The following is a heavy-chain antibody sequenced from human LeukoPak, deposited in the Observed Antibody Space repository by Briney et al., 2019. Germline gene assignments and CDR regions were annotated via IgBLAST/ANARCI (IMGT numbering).Heavy chain of an antibody. J-gene: IGHJ5*02. D-gene: IGHD6-6*01. Sequence: GSSVKVSCKASGGTFSSSAISWVRQAPGQGLEWMGGIIPIFGTANYAQKFQGRVTITTDESTSTAYMELSSLRSEDTAVYYCAEVRELVGSWFDPWGQGTLVNVSS. CDR2: IIPIFGTA. CDR3: AEVRELVGSWFDP. V-gene: IGHV1-69*05. CDR1: GGTFSSSA.